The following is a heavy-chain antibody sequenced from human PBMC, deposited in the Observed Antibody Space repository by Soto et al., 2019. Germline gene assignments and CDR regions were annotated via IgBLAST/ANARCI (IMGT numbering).Heavy chain of an antibody. V-gene: IGHV1-2*04. CDR2: INPNSGGT. CDR3: ARYGIFIAREDYYYYGMDV. CDR1: GYTFTGYY. D-gene: IGHD3-3*01. J-gene: IGHJ6*02. Sequence: ASVKVSCKASGYTFTGYYVHWVRQAPGQGLQWMGWINPNSGGTNYAQKFQGWVTMTRDTSISTAYMELIRLRSDDTAVYYCARYGIFIAREDYYYYGMDVWGQGTTVTVSS.